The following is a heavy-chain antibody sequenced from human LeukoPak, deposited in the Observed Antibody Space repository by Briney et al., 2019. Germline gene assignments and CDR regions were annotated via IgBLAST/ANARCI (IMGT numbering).Heavy chain of an antibody. Sequence: ASVKVSCKASGYTFTSYGISWVRQAPGQGLEWMGWISAYNGNTNYAQKLQGRVTMTTDTSTSTAYMELRGLRSDDTAVYYCARDAFYGDYTFGFDYWGQGTLVTVSS. CDR3: ARDAFYGDYTFGFDY. J-gene: IGHJ4*02. CDR2: ISAYNGNT. CDR1: GYTFTSYG. D-gene: IGHD4-17*01. V-gene: IGHV1-18*01.